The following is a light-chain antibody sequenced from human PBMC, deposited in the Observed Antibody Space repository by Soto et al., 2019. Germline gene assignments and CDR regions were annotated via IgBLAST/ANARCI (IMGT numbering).Light chain of an antibody. J-gene: IGLJ1*01. CDR2: EVS. CDR1: STDFVSYNR. Sequence: QSVLTQPPSVSGSPGQSVTISCTGTSTDFVSYNRVSWYQLHPGKAPRLMIFEVSNRPSGVSNRFSGSKSGNTASLTISGLQAEDEADYYCSSYTGSSTLYVFGTGTKVTVL. CDR3: SSYTGSSTLYV. V-gene: IGLV2-14*01.